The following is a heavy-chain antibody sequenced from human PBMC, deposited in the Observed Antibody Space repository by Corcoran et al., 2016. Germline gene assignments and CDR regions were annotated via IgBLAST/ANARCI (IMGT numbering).Heavy chain of an antibody. CDR3: ARDRGIVGAIDY. CDR2: IYYSGST. J-gene: IGHJ4*02. CDR1: VGSISSSSYY. D-gene: IGHD1-26*01. V-gene: IGHV4-39*07. Sequence: QLQLQESGPGMVNPSETLSLTCTVSVGSISSSSYYWGWIRQPPGKGLEWIGSIYYSGSTYYNPSLKSRVTISVDTSKNQFYLKLRSVTAADTAVYYCARDRGIVGAIDYCGQGTLVTVSS.